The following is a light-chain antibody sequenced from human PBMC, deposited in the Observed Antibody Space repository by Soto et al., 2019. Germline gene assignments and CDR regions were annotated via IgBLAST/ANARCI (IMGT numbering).Light chain of an antibody. CDR3: TSYTSSSSYV. V-gene: IGLV2-14*03. CDR2: DVN. J-gene: IGLJ1*01. Sequence: QSALTQPASVSGSPGQSITISCAGSSSDVGGYNYVSWYQQHPGKAPKLMIYDVNNRPSGVSNRFSGSKSGNTASLTISGVQAEDEADYYCTSYTSSSSYVFGTGTRSPS. CDR1: SSDVGGYNY.